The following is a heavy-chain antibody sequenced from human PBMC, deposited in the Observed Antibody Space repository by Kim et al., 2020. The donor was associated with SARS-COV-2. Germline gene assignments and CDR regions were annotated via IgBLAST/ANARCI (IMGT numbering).Heavy chain of an antibody. J-gene: IGHJ4*02. Sequence: GGSLRLSCAASGFTFSSYAMHWVRQAPGKGLEWVAVISYDGSNKYYADSVKGRFTISRDNSKNTLYLQMNSLRAEDTAVYYCARVTSDPPRITGTSDYWGQGTLVTVSS. CDR1: GFTFSSYA. CDR2: ISYDGSNK. D-gene: IGHD1-20*01. CDR3: ARVTSDPPRITGTSDY. V-gene: IGHV3-30-3*01.